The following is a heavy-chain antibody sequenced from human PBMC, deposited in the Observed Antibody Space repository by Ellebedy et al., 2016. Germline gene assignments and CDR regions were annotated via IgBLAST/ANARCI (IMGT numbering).Heavy chain of an antibody. CDR2: ISAYNGDT. CDR1: GYTFSSYG. CDR3: ARDYGPGSYSGPLEAFDL. V-gene: IGHV1-18*01. J-gene: IGHJ3*01. Sequence: ASVKVSCXASGYTFSSYGISWVRQAPGQGLEWMGWISAYNGDTNYAQSLEGRVTMTTDTSTSTAYMELRTLRSDDTAVYYCARDYGPGSYSGPLEAFDLWGQGTMVTVSS. D-gene: IGHD3-10*01.